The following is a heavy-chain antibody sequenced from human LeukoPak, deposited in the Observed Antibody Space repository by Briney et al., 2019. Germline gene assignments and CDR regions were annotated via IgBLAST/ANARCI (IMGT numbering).Heavy chain of an antibody. Sequence: ASETLSLTCAVSGGSISSNNWWSWVRQPPGKGLEWIGEIYHSGTANYNPSLKSRVTMSVDKSKNQFSLKVNSVTAADTAVYYCARMHGDYRDSLGQGTLVTVSS. CDR1: GGSISSNNW. D-gene: IGHD4-17*01. J-gene: IGHJ4*02. CDR2: IYHSGTA. V-gene: IGHV4-4*02. CDR3: ARMHGDYRDS.